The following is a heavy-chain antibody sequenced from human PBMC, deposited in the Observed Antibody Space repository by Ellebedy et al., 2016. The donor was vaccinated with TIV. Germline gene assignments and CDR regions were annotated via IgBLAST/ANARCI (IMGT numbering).Heavy chain of an antibody. D-gene: IGHD2-8*02. J-gene: IGHJ4*02. CDR3: VRVVPGGASFDS. V-gene: IGHV4-59*02. CDR2: IYYSGSS. Sequence: MPSETLSLTCSVSGASVTSYYWSWIRQAPGKGLEWIWWIYYSGSSHYNPSLKSRVTISVDTYKNQFSLNLSSVSAADTAVYYCVRVVPGGASFDSWGQGTLVTVSS. CDR1: GASVTSYY.